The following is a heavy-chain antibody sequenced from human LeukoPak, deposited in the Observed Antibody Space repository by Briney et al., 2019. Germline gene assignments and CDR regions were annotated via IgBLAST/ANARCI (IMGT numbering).Heavy chain of an antibody. J-gene: IGHJ4*02. CDR3: ASSLWFGEFPFDY. Sequence: GRSLRLSCAASGFTFDDYAMHWVRQAPGKGLEWVSGISWNSGSIGYADSVKGRFTISRDNAKNSLYLQMNSLRAEDTALYYCASSLWFGEFPFDYWGQGTLVTVSS. CDR1: GFTFDDYA. D-gene: IGHD3-10*01. CDR2: ISWNSGSI. V-gene: IGHV3-9*01.